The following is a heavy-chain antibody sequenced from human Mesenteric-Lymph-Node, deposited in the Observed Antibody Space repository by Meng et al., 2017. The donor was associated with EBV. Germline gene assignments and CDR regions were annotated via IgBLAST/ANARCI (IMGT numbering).Heavy chain of an antibody. V-gene: IGHV4-4*02. CDR2: IFHAGNT. CDR3: ARGSHYTWDV. D-gene: IGHD3-16*01. J-gene: IGHJ4*02. Sequence: QVRLQESGQGLVKPSGTLSLTCGVSVDSIISTDTWWSWVRQPPGKGLEWIGEIFHAGNTNYNPSLKSQVTMSVDTSKNQFSLNLSSVTAADSAVYYCARGSHYTWDVWGQGTLVTVSS. CDR1: VDSIISTDTW.